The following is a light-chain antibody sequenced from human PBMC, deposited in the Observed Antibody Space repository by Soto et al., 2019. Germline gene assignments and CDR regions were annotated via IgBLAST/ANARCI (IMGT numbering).Light chain of an antibody. CDR2: GNT. CDR1: XXXIGAGYD. Sequence: QSVLTQPPSVSGAPGQRVTISXXXSXXXIGAGYDVHWYQQLPGRAPKLLIYGNTNRPSGVPDRFSGSKSGTSASLAITGLQAEDEADYYCLSFDSSLSVVFGGGTKLTVL. CDR3: LSFDSSLSVV. J-gene: IGLJ2*01. V-gene: IGLV1-40*01.